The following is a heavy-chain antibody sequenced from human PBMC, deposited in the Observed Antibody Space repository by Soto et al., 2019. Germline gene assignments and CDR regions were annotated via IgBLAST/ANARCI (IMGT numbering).Heavy chain of an antibody. CDR2: TYYRSKWYK. V-gene: IGHV6-1*01. D-gene: IGHD2-15*01. J-gene: IGHJ5*02. CDR1: GDSVSSNSAA. CDR3: VRTVGWLDP. Sequence: TLSLTCVISGDSVSSNSAAWNWVRQSPSRGLEWLGRTYYRSKWYKEYAASVRSRITINPDTSKNQFSLQLNSVSPEDTAVYYCVRTVGWLDPWGQGILVTVS.